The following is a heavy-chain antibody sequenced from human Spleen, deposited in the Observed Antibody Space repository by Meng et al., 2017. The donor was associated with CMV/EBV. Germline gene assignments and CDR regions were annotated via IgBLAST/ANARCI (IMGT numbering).Heavy chain of an antibody. J-gene: IGHJ4*02. CDR3: ARVFMYYDFWSGYYDF. V-gene: IGHV3-21*01. D-gene: IGHD3-3*01. CDR2: ITSTTNYI. CDR1: GFPFSAYS. Sequence: GESLKISCAASGFPFSAYSMNWVRQAPGKGLEWVASITSTTNYIYYSDSVRGRFTISRDNAKNSLYLQMNNLRAEDTAVYYCARVFMYYDFWSGYYDFWGQGTLVTVSS.